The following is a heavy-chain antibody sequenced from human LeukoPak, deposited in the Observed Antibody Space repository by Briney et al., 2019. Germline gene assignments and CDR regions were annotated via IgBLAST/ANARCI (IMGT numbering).Heavy chain of an antibody. CDR3: ATAGGDGSRMGFDP. J-gene: IGHJ5*02. Sequence: TGGSLRLSCADSGFTFSRYWVHWVRQTPGKGLVWVSCISADGSVTRYADSVKGRFTISRDNTKSTLYLQMHSLRAEDTAVYYCATAGGDGSRMGFDPWGQGTLVTVSS. V-gene: IGHV3-74*01. D-gene: IGHD2-15*01. CDR2: ISADGSVT. CDR1: GFTFSRYW.